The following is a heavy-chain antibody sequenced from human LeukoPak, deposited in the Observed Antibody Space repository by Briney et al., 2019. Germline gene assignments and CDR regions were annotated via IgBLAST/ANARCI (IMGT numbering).Heavy chain of an antibody. CDR3: ARPRGYCSSTSCYHPLHY. J-gene: IGHJ4*02. CDR1: GGSISSYY. CDR2: IYTSGST. D-gene: IGHD2-2*01. Sequence: SETLSLTCTVSGGSISSYYWSWIRQPAGKGLEWIGRIYTSGSTNYNPSLKSRVTMSVDTSKNQFSLKLSSVTAADTAVYYCARPRGYCSSTSCYHPLHYWGQGTLVTVSS. V-gene: IGHV4-4*07.